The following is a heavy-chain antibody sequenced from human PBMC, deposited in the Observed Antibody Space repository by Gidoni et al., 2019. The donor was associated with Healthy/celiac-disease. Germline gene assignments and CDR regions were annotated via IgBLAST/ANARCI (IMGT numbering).Heavy chain of an antibody. Sequence: QVQLQESGPGLVKPSATLSLTCTVSGGSRRTDYWSCIRQPPGKGLEWIGYIYYSGSTNYNPPRQSTVTISVSTSKSQFSLKLSPVTAADTAVYFCARQMIPSDFNYYGMDVWGQVTTVTVSS. J-gene: IGHJ6*02. D-gene: IGHD2-21*02. V-gene: IGHV4-59*01. CDR3: ARQMIPSDFNYYGMDV. CDR2: IYYSGST. CDR1: GGSRRTDY.